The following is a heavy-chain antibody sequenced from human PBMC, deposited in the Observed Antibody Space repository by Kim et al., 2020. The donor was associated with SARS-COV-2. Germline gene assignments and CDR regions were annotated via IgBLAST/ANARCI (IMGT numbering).Heavy chain of an antibody. Sequence: GESLKISCKGSGYSFPFYWISWVRQMPGKGLEWMGRIDPRDSYTNYSPSFQGHVTISADKSISTAYLQWSSLKASDTAMYYCARHERILGAIFGVVGLYGMDVWGQGSTVSVSS. CDR1: GYSFPFYW. J-gene: IGHJ6*02. CDR2: IDPRDSYT. D-gene: IGHD3-3*01. CDR3: ARHERILGAIFGVVGLYGMDV. V-gene: IGHV5-10-1*01.